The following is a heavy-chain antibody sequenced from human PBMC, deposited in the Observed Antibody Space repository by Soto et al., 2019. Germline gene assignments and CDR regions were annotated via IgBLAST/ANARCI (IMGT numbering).Heavy chain of an antibody. V-gene: IGHV3-30*18. D-gene: IGHD5-12*01. CDR1: GFRFSDYG. CDR3: GKSDIVATMGDFQH. CDR2: ISYDDRNK. J-gene: IGHJ1*01. Sequence: QVQLVESGGGVVQSGRSLRLSCATFGFRFSDYGMHWVRQAPGKGLEWVAVISYDDRNKYYAESVKGRFTISRDNSKSTLYLLMNSLRAEDTAVYYCGKSDIVATMGDFQHWGQGTLVTVS.